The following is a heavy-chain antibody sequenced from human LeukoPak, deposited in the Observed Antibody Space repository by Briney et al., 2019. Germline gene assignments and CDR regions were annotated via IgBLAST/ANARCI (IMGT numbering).Heavy chain of an antibody. J-gene: IGHJ4*02. Sequence: SETLSLTCTVSGGSISNYYWNWIRQPPGKGLEWLGYIYYSGSTNYNPSLKSRVTISVDTSRNQFSLKLNSVTAADTAVYYCARQGGYSSGPDFWGQGTLVTVSS. CDR3: ARQGGYSSGPDF. D-gene: IGHD6-25*01. CDR2: IYYSGST. CDR1: GGSISNYY. V-gene: IGHV4-59*08.